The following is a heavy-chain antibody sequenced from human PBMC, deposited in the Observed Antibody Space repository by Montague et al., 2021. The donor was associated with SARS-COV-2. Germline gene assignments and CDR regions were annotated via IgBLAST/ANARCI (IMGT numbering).Heavy chain of an antibody. Sequence: TLSLTCTVSGGSITATDYYWSWVRPVPGKGLEWIGDIYFSGSTHYNPSLPSRLTMSVATSKNQFSLSVTSVTDADTAVYFCARDSPGWVGRAFDVWGHGTLVTVSS. V-gene: IGHV4-31*03. J-gene: IGHJ3*01. CDR1: GGSITATDYY. D-gene: IGHD6-19*01. CDR3: ARDSPGWVGRAFDV. CDR2: IYFSGST.